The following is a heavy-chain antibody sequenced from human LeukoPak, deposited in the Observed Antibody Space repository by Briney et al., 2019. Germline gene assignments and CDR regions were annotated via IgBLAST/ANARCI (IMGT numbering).Heavy chain of an antibody. CDR2: VYHSGST. CDR1: GYSISSGYY. CDR3: ARVPGVYYDRLTGYGSGWFDP. D-gene: IGHD3-9*01. Sequence: TSETLSLTCTVSGYSISSGYYWGWVRQPPGKGLEWSGTVYHSGSTYYNPSLRSRVTISVETSKNQFSLKVRSMTAADTAVYYCARVPGVYYDRLTGYGSGWFDPWGQGTLVTVSS. J-gene: IGHJ5*02. V-gene: IGHV4-38-2*02.